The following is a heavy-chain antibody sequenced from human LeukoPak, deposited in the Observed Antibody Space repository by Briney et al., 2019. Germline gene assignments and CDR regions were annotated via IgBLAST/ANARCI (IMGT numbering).Heavy chain of an antibody. CDR3: AGTILWWSTFDP. J-gene: IGHJ5*02. CDR2: IYYSGST. V-gene: IGHV4-39*01. CDR1: GGSISSSSYY. Sequence: SETLSLTCTVSGGSISSSSYYWGWIRQPPGKGLEWIGSIYYSGSTYYNPSLKSRVTISVDTSKNQFSLKLSSVTAADTAVYYCAGTILWWSTFDPWGQGTLVTVSS. D-gene: IGHD2-21*01.